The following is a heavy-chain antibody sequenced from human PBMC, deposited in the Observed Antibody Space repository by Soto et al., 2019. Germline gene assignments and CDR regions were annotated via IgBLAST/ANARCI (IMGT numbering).Heavy chain of an antibody. J-gene: IGHJ4*02. CDR3: ARRVAAGYFDY. CDR1: GFTVSSNY. D-gene: IGHD6-13*01. CDR2: IYSGGST. Sequence: GGSLRLSCAASGFTVSSNYMSWVRQAPGKGLEWVSVIYSGGSTYYADSVKGRFTISRDNSKNTLYLQMNSLRAEDTAVYYWARRVAAGYFDYWGQGTLVTVSS. V-gene: IGHV3-53*01.